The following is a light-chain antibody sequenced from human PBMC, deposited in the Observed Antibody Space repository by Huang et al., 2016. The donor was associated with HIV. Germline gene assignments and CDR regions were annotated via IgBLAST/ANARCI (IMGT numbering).Light chain of an antibody. V-gene: IGKV3-15*01. CDR2: GAS. Sequence: ERVMTQSPATLSVSLGETATLSCRASQYVSSNLAWYQQKPGQAPSLLIYGASTRVTDIPARFSGSGSGIEFTLTISTLQSEDSAVYYCQQYNNWPRTFGQGTKLEIK. J-gene: IGKJ2*01. CDR3: QQYNNWPRT. CDR1: QYVSSN.